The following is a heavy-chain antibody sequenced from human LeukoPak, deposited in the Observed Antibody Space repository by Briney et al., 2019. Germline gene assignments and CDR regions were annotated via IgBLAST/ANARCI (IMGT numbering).Heavy chain of an antibody. CDR1: GFTFSSYE. D-gene: IGHD4/OR15-4a*01. Sequence: GGSLRLSCAASGFTFSSYEMSWVRQAPGKGLEWVSYISSSGSTIYYADSVKGRFTISRDNAKNSLYLQMNSLRAEDTAVYYCARAKTGSGTYFDPWGQGTLVTVSS. CDR2: ISSSGSTI. V-gene: IGHV3-48*03. J-gene: IGHJ5*01. CDR3: ARAKTGSGTYFDP.